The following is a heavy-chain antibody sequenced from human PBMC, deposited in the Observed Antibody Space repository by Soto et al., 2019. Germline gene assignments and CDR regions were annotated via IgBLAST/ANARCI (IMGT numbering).Heavy chain of an antibody. CDR2: INPSGGST. CDR3: ARAGYCSSTSCYPYFDC. J-gene: IGHJ4*02. V-gene: IGHV1-46*03. CDR1: GYTFTSYY. Sequence: ASVKVSCKASGYTFTSYYMYWVRQAPGQGLEWVGIINPSGGSTNYAQKFQGRVTMTRDTSTSTVYMEVSSLRSEDTAVYYCARAGYCSSTSCYPYFDCWGQGTLVTVSS. D-gene: IGHD2-2*01.